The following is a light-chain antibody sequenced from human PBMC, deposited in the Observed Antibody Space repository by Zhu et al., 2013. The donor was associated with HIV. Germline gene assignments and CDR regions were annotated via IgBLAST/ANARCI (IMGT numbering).Light chain of an antibody. CDR2: EVS. CDR1: SSDVGGYNY. Sequence: QSALTQLPSASGSPGQSVTISCTGTSSDVGGYNYVSWYQQHPGEAPKLMIYEVSKRPSGVPDRFSGSKSGNIGLLTVSGLQADDEADYYCSSKAGGTNVVFGGGTKLTVL. J-gene: IGLJ2*01. CDR3: SSKAGGTNVV. V-gene: IGLV2-8*01.